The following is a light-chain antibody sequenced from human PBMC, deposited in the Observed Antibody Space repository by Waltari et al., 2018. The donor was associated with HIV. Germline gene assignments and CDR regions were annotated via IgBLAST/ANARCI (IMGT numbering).Light chain of an antibody. J-gene: IGLJ1*01. CDR2: DVT. Sequence: QSALTQPRSVSGSPGQSVTISCTGNKSDDGSYDYVSWYQQHPDKAPRPIIYDVTRRPSGVPDRFSGSKSGNTASLTISGLRTEDEADYYCCSFAGTYTSFVFGSETKVTVL. V-gene: IGLV2-11*01. CDR3: CSFAGTYTSFV. CDR1: KSDDGSYDY.